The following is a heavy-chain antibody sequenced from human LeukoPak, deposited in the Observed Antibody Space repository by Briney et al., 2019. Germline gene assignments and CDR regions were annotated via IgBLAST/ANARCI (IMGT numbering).Heavy chain of an antibody. CDR3: ARDQGGYCSGGSCYSSRVLFDY. D-gene: IGHD2-15*01. Sequence: ASVKVSCKASGYTFTSYAMHWVRQAPGQRLEWMGWINAGNGNTKYSQKFQGRVTITRDTSPSTAYMELSSLRSEDTAVYYCARDQGGYCSGGSCYSSRVLFDYWGQGTLVTVSS. V-gene: IGHV1-3*01. J-gene: IGHJ4*02. CDR2: INAGNGNT. CDR1: GYTFTSYA.